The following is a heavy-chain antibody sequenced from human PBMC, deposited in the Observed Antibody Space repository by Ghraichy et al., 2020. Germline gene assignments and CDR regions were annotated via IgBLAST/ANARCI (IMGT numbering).Heavy chain of an antibody. J-gene: IGHJ5*02. CDR2: IYNSVST. D-gene: IGHD6-6*01. CDR1: GGSISSYSDY. CDR3: ARKKTGSLSGWFDP. V-gene: IGHV4-39*01. Sequence: SETLSLTCTVSGGSISSYSDYWGWLRQSPGKGLEWIGSIYNSVSTHYNPSLRSRVTISIDTSKDQFSLRLTSVTAADTAVYYCARKKTGSLSGWFDPWGQGSLGLVSA.